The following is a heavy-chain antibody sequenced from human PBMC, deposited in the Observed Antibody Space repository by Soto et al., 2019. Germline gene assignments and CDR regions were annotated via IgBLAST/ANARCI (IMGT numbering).Heavy chain of an antibody. V-gene: IGHV1-3*01. Sequence: HVELVQSGADVKKPGASVTISCKASGYTFTDYALHWVRQAPGQRLEWMGWMNAGVGNTWYSQKLQGGITITGDTSASTAYMELNSRKSDDTPIYYCARDAGYTFGSLNYWGPGTLVTVSS. J-gene: IGHJ4*02. CDR3: ARDAGYTFGSLNY. CDR1: GYTFTDYA. CDR2: MNAGVGNT. D-gene: IGHD5-18*01.